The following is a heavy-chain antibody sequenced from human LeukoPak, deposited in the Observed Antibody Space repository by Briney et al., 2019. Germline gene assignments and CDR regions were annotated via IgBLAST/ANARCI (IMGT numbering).Heavy chain of an antibody. CDR1: GFTFSSHA. CDR3: AKYGQWVTLQDH. Sequence: GGSLRLSCAASGFTFSSHAMKWVRQAPGKGLEWVSAISGSGGSTYYADSVKGRFTISRDNSKNTLYLQMNSLRAEDTAVYYCAKYGQWVTLQDHWGQGTLVTVSS. J-gene: IGHJ4*02. V-gene: IGHV3-23*01. CDR2: ISGSGGST. D-gene: IGHD6-19*01.